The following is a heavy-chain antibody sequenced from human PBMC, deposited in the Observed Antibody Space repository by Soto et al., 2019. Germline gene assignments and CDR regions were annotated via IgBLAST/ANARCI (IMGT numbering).Heavy chain of an antibody. CDR1: GFTFSNYA. CDR3: AKQQPLPHYYFDY. D-gene: IGHD2-15*01. Sequence: GGSLRLSCAASGFTFSNYAMSWVRQAPGKGLEWVSGIGSSGGSTYYADSVKGRFTISRDISKKTLYLQMNSLRAEDTAVYYCAKQQPLPHYYFDYWGQGTLVTVSS. J-gene: IGHJ4*02. V-gene: IGHV3-23*01. CDR2: IGSSGGST.